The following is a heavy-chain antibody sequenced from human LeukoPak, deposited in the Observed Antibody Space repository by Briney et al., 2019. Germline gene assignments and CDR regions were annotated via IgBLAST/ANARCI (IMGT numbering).Heavy chain of an antibody. CDR3: AKDLCASETVVATSRLADY. V-gene: IGHV3-23*01. D-gene: IGHD6-19*01. J-gene: IGHJ4*02. Sequence: GGSLRLSCGASGFTFNSFSMSWVRQAPGKGLEWVSAIGGRGDNTYYADSVKGRFTISRGNSKNTLYLQMNSLRAEDTAMYYCAKDLCASETVVATSRLADYWGQGTLVTVSS. CDR1: GFTFNSFS. CDR2: IGGRGDNT.